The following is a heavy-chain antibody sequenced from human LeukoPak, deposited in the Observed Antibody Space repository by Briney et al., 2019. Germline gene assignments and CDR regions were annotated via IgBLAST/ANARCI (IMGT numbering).Heavy chain of an antibody. Sequence: SVKVSCTASGGTFSSYAISWVRQAPGQGLEWMGRIIPILGIANYAQKFQGRVTITADKSTSTAYMELSSLRSEDTAVYYCARGPRRARIMITFGGVLDAFDIWGQGTMVTVSS. CDR3: ARGPRRARIMITFGGVLDAFDI. J-gene: IGHJ3*02. CDR1: GGTFSSYA. V-gene: IGHV1-69*04. D-gene: IGHD3-16*01. CDR2: IIPILGIA.